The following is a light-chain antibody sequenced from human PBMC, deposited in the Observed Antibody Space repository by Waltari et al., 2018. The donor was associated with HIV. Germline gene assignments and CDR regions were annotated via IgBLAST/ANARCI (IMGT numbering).Light chain of an antibody. CDR1: SSEDGGYNY. V-gene: IGLV2-14*03. CDR3: SSYTSSSTFWV. CDR2: DVS. J-gene: IGLJ3*02. Sequence: QSALTQPASVSGSPGQSITISCTGTSSEDGGYNYVSWYQQHPGKAPKLMIYDVSNRPSGVSNRFSGSKSGNTASLTISGLQAEDEADYYCSSYTSSSTFWVFGGGTKLTVL.